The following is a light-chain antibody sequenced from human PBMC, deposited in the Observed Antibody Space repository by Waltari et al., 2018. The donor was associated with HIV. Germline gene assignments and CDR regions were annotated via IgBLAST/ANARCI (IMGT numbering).Light chain of an antibody. CDR2: GPS. CDR1: QIVGGNS. V-gene: IGKV3-20*01. CDR3: QQYGSSEGFT. J-gene: IGKJ3*01. Sequence: EIVLTQSPGTLSLSPGDRATLSCRASQIVGGNSLAWYQKKPGQAPRLLIYGPSTRAAGIPDRFSGSWSDTDFTLTISRLEPEDCAVYYCQQYGSSEGFTFGPGTRVDI.